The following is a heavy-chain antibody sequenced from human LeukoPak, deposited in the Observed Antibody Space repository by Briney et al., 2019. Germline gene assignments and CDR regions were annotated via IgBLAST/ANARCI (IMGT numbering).Heavy chain of an antibody. CDR3: ARDLDDAFDI. D-gene: IGHD3-3*01. Sequence: ASVKVSCKASGGTFSSYAISWVRQAPGQGLEWMGRIIPILGIANYAQKLQGRVTMTTDTSTSTAYMELRSLRSDDTAVYYCARDLDDAFDIWGQGTMVTVSS. CDR2: IIPILGIA. V-gene: IGHV1-69*04. CDR1: GGTFSSYA. J-gene: IGHJ3*02.